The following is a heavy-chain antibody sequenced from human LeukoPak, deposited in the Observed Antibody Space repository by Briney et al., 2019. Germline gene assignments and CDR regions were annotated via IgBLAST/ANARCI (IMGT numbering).Heavy chain of an antibody. Sequence: SETLSLTCTVSGGSINSYYWSWIRQPPGKGLEWIGYIYYSGSTNYNPSLKSRVTISVDTSKNQFSLKLSSVTAADTAFYYCARELQDVFDIWGQGTMVTVSS. CDR2: IYYSGST. D-gene: IGHD4-11*01. CDR1: GGSINSYY. CDR3: ARELQDVFDI. V-gene: IGHV4-59*01. J-gene: IGHJ3*02.